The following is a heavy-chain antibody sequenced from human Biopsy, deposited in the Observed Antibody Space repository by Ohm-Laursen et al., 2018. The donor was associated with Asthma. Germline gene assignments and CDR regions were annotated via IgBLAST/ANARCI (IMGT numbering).Heavy chain of an antibody. Sequence: SLRLSCSASGFTFSNYGMHWVRQAPGKGLDWVAVISFDGSNKNYTDSVKGRFTISRDNAKNSLYLQMNSLRAEDTAVYYCARTFHFWSPYHAEHYQLWGQGTLVTVPS. CDR1: GFTFSNYG. CDR2: ISFDGSNK. D-gene: IGHD3-3*02. CDR3: ARTFHFWSPYHAEHYQL. J-gene: IGHJ1*01. V-gene: IGHV3-30*03.